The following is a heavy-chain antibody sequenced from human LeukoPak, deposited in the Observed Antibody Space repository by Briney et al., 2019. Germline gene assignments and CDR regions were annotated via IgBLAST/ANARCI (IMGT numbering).Heavy chain of an antibody. J-gene: IGHJ4*02. Sequence: PGGSLRLSCAASGFTFSSYGMHWVRQAPGKGLEWVAVISYDGSNKYYADSVKGRFTTSRDNSKNTLYLQMSSLRAEDTAVYYCARASFPYSGSYLIDYWGQGTLVTVSS. CDR3: ARASFPYSGSYLIDY. D-gene: IGHD1-26*01. V-gene: IGHV3-30*03. CDR2: ISYDGSNK. CDR1: GFTFSSYG.